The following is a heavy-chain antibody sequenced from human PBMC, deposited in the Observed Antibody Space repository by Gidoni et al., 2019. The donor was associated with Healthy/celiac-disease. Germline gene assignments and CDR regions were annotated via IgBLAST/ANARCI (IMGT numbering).Heavy chain of an antibody. CDR3: TTRIVGASLKDY. J-gene: IGHJ4*02. Sequence: EVQLVESGGGLVTPGGSLRLSCAASGFTFSNAWMSWVRQAPGKGLEWVGRIKSKTDGGTTDYAAPVKGRFTISRDDSKNTLYLQMNSLKTEDTAVYYCTTRIVGASLKDYWGQGTLVTVSS. CDR1: GFTFSNAW. D-gene: IGHD1-26*01. V-gene: IGHV3-15*01. CDR2: IKSKTDGGTT.